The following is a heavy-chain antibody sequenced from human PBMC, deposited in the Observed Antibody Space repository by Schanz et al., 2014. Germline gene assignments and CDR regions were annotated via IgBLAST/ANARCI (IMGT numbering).Heavy chain of an antibody. D-gene: IGHD4-17*01. V-gene: IGHV3-66*01. Sequence: EVHLVESGGGLVQPGGSLRLSCAASGITFSSHSFNWVRQAPGKGLEWVSFVHPGGSTYYPDSVKGRFTISRDNAKNTLYLQMNTLRAEDTAVYYCARKMKLGVYGGKGHDSLDIWGQGTMVTVSS. CDR1: GITFSSHS. CDR3: ARKMKLGVYGGKGHDSLDI. CDR2: VHPGGST. J-gene: IGHJ3*02.